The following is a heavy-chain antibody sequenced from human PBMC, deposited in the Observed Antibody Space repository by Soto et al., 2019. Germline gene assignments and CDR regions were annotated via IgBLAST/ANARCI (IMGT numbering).Heavy chain of an antibody. D-gene: IGHD1-1*01. J-gene: IGHJ4*02. CDR1: GFTVSSNY. Sequence: EVQLVESGGGLVQPGGSLRLSCAASGFTVSSNYMSWGRQAPGKGLEWVSVIYSGGSTYYADSVKGRFTISRHNSKNTLYLQMNSLRAEDPAVYYCARVKLYCFDYWGQGTLVTVSS. V-gene: IGHV3-53*04. CDR3: ARVKLYCFDY. CDR2: IYSGGST.